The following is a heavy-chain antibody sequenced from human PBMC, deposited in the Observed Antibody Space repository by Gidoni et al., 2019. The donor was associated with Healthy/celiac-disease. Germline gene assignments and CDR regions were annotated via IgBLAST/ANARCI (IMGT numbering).Heavy chain of an antibody. CDR1: GGSISSSSYY. CDR3: ARLSTVRRLGHHRYFDY. J-gene: IGHJ4*02. CDR2: SYYSGST. D-gene: IGHD3-16*01. Sequence: QLQLQESGPGLVKPSETLSLTCTVSGGSISSSSYYWGWLRQPPGKGLDWIGSSYYSGSTYYTPSLKSRVTISVDTSKNQFSLKLSSVTAADTAVYYCARLSTVRRLGHHRYFDYWGQGTLVTVSS. V-gene: IGHV4-39*01.